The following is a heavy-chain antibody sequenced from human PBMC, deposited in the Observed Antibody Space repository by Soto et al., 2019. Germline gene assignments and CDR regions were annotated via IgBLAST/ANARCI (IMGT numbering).Heavy chain of an antibody. Sequence: EVQLVESGGGLIQPGGSLRLSCAATGFSVTSNYMSWVRQAPGGGLEWVSLIWPGGTTYYADSVRGRFTVSRDNSNNTVFRQMSSLRADDTAVYYCAKVGDSSDYYPAPIDSWGQGTLVTVSS. V-gene: IGHV3-53*01. J-gene: IGHJ5*01. D-gene: IGHD3-22*01. CDR1: GFSVTSNY. CDR2: IWPGGTT. CDR3: AKVGDSSDYYPAPIDS.